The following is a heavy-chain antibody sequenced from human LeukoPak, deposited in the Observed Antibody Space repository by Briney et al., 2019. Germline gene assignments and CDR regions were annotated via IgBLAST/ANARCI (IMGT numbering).Heavy chain of an antibody. CDR3: AKETVVVSAYGWFGP. CDR2: IHYCGRN. J-gene: IGHJ5*02. CDR1: CGSLNGDY. V-gene: IGHV4-59*01. Sequence: ETLSLTCTVSCGSLNGDYWSWIRPTPGQGLEWIGYIHYCGRNSYHPSLQMRVTISVDTSDNQFSLRLDTVTAADTAIYYCAKETVVVSAYGWFGPWGQGTVVTVSS. D-gene: IGHD2-21*01.